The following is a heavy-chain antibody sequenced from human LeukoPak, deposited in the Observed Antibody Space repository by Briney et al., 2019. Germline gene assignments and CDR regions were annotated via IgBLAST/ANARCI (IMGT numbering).Heavy chain of an antibody. D-gene: IGHD6-19*01. CDR1: GGSISSSSYY. J-gene: IGHJ4*02. Sequence: KTSETLSLTCSVSGGSISSSSYYWSWIRQPPGKGLEWIGYINNSGGTSYNPSLKSRVTISLDTSKNQFSLKLSSVTAADTAVYYCAREYSSGWYEGRYFDYWGQGTLVTVSS. CDR3: AREYSSGWYEGRYFDY. CDR2: INNSGGT. V-gene: IGHV4-61*01.